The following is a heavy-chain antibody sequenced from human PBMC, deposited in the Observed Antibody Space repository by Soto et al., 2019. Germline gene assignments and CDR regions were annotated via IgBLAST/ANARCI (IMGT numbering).Heavy chain of an antibody. CDR1: GFTFSSYS. J-gene: IGHJ5*02. Sequence: EVQLVESGGGLVKPGGSLRLSCAASGFTFSSYSMNWVRQAPGKGLEWVSAISGSGGSTYYADSVKGRFTISRDNSKNTLYMQMNSLRAEDTAVYYCAKAGDSSSWYDWFDPWGQGTLVTVSS. CDR2: ISGSGGST. V-gene: IGHV3-23*04. CDR3: AKAGDSSSWYDWFDP. D-gene: IGHD6-13*01.